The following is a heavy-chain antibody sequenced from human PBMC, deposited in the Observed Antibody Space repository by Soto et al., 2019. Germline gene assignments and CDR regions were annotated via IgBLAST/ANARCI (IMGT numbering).Heavy chain of an antibody. CDR2: IIPILGIA. V-gene: IGHV1-69*02. CDR3: ILGYCSGGSCYSRYYYYGMDV. D-gene: IGHD2-15*01. Sequence: QVQLEQSGAEVKKPGSSVKVSCKASGGTFSSYTISWVRQAPGQGLEWMGRIIPILGIANYAQKFQGRVTSTADKSTSTAYMELSSLRSEDTAVYYCILGYCSGGSCYSRYYYYGMDVWGQGTTVTVSS. CDR1: GGTFSSYT. J-gene: IGHJ6*02.